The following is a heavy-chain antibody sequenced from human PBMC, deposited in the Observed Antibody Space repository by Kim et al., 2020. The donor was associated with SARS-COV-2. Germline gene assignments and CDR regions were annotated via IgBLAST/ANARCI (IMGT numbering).Heavy chain of an antibody. D-gene: IGHD3-9*01. CDR1: GYVFTSYW. Sequence: GESLKISCQGSGYVFTSYWIAWVRQMPGKGLGWVGLIYPGDSETRYGPSFQGQVTISADKSISTAYLQWSSLKASDTAIYYCARVGYYNFLTGFALGGDLDVWGQGTTVTVSS. CDR2: IYPGDSET. CDR3: ARVGYYNFLTGFALGGDLDV. J-gene: IGHJ6*02. V-gene: IGHV5-51*01.